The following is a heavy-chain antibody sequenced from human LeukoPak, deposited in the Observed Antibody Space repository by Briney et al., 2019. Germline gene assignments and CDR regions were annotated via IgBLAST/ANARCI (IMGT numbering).Heavy chain of an antibody. V-gene: IGHV4-34*01. CDR2: INHSGST. CDR3: ARGISARVARPAPHGGGLDC. D-gene: IGHD6-6*01. Sequence: SETLSLTCAVYGGSFSGYYWSWIRQPPGKGLEWIGEINHSGSTNYNPSLKSRVTISVDTSKNQFSLKLSSVTAADTAVYYCARGISARVARPAPHGGGLDCWGQGTLVTVSS. J-gene: IGHJ4*02. CDR1: GGSFSGYY.